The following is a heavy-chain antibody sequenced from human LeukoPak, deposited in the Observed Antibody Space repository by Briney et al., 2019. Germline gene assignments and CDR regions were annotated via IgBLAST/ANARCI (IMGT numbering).Heavy chain of an antibody. CDR2: INHSGST. D-gene: IGHD2-2*01. Sequence: SETLSLTCAVYGGSFSGYYWSWIRQPPGKGLERIGEINHSGSTNYNPSLKSRVTISVDTSKNQFSLKLSSVTAADTAVYYCARGLSDIVVVPAAIRFDPWGQGTLVTVSS. J-gene: IGHJ5*02. CDR3: ARGLSDIVVVPAAIRFDP. V-gene: IGHV4-34*01. CDR1: GGSFSGYY.